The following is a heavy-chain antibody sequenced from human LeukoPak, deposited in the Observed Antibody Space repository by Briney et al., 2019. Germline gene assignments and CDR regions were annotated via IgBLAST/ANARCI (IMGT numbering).Heavy chain of an antibody. CDR2: INPSGGST. Sequence: ASVKVSCKASGYTFTRFYMHWVRQAPGQGLEWMGIINPSGGSTSYAQKFQGRVTMTRDTSTSTVYMELSSLRSEDTAVYYCARGPGYYDSSGYLAFYIWGQGTMVTVSS. V-gene: IGHV1-46*01. D-gene: IGHD3-22*01. J-gene: IGHJ3*02. CDR3: ARGPGYYDSSGYLAFYI. CDR1: GYTFTRFY.